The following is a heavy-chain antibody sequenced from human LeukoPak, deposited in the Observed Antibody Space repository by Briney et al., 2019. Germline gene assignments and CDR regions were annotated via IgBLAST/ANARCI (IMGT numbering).Heavy chain of an antibody. D-gene: IGHD5-12*01. CDR3: ARDSGYDNCFDY. J-gene: IGHJ4*02. Sequence: GRSLRLSCAASGFTFSSYGMHWVRQAPGKGLEWVAVISYDGSNKYYADSVKGRFTISRDNSKNTLYLQMNSLRAEDTAVYYCARDSGYDNCFDYWGRGTLVTVSS. CDR1: GFTFSSYG. V-gene: IGHV3-30*03. CDR2: ISYDGSNK.